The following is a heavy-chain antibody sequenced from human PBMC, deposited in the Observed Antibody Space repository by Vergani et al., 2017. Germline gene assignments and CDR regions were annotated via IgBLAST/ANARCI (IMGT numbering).Heavy chain of an antibody. V-gene: IGHV4-34*01. CDR3: ARDGACCGGDCYSSSYYYYGMDV. D-gene: IGHD2-21*02. J-gene: IGHJ6*02. CDR2: INHSGST. Sequence: QVQLQQWGAGLLKPSETLSLTCAVYGGSFSGYYWSWIRQPPGKGLEWIGEINHSGSTNYNPSLKSRVTISVDTSKNQFSLKLSSVTAADTAVYYCARDGACCGGDCYSSSYYYYGMDVWGQGTTVTVSS. CDR1: GGSFSGYY.